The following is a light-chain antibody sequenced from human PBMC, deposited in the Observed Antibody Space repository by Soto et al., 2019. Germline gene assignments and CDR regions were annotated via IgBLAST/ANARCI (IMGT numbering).Light chain of an antibody. CDR2: KAS. CDR3: QQYNNVLIT. Sequence: DIQMTQFPSTLSASVGDRVTITCRASQSISSWLAWYQQKPGKAPKVLIYKASILESGVPSRFSGSGSGTEFTLTISSLQPDDFATYYCQQYNNVLITFGEGTRLEIK. V-gene: IGKV1-5*03. J-gene: IGKJ5*01. CDR1: QSISSW.